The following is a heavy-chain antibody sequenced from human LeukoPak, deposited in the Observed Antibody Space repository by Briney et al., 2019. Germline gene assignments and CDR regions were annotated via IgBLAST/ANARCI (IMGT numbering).Heavy chain of an antibody. D-gene: IGHD2-21*01. J-gene: IGHJ4*02. Sequence: GGSLRLSCAASGFTLSRYSMNWVRQVPGKGLEWTAYINSAGHTIYYADFVKGRFAISRDSTKNSLFLQMTSLRVEDTAVYYCAKSDDSDYWGQGTLVTVSS. V-gene: IGHV3-48*04. CDR2: INSAGHTI. CDR3: AKSDDSDY. CDR1: GFTLSRYS.